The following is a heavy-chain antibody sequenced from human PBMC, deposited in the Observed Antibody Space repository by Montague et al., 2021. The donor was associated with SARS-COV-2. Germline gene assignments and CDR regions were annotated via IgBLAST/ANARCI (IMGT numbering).Heavy chain of an antibody. CDR3: ASSGITLTCLDAFDI. J-gene: IGHJ3*02. V-gene: IGHV6-1*01. CDR1: GDSVSSKSVA. Sequence: CAISGDSVSSKSVAWNWIRQSPSRGLEWLGRTYYRSKWDSDYAEXVKRRLVITPDTSKNQVSLQLNSVIPEDTAVYFCASSGITLTCLDAFDIWGQGTMVTVSS. D-gene: IGHD3-9*01. CDR2: TYYRSKWDS.